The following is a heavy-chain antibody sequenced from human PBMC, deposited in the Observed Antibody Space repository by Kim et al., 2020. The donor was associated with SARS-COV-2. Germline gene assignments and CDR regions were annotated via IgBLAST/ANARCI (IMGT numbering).Heavy chain of an antibody. V-gene: IGHV1-69*01. CDR3: ARASAYISWYYFDY. Sequence: AQKSQGRVTITADESTSTAYMELSSLRSEDTAVYYCARASAYISWYYFDYWGQGTLVTVSS. J-gene: IGHJ4*02. D-gene: IGHD6-13*01.